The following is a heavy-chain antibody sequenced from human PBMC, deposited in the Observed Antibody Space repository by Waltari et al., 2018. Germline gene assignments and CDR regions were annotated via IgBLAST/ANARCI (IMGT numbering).Heavy chain of an antibody. Sequence: QVQLQESGPGLVKPSETLSLTCTVSGGSISSYYWSWIRQPPGKGLEWIGYIYYSGSTNYHPSLKSRVTISVDTSKNQCSLKLSSVTAADTAVYYCARAYYDFWSGYPYYFDYWGQGTLVTVSS. J-gene: IGHJ4*02. CDR1: GGSISSYY. D-gene: IGHD3-3*01. CDR3: ARAYYDFWSGYPYYFDY. V-gene: IGHV4-59*01. CDR2: IYYSGST.